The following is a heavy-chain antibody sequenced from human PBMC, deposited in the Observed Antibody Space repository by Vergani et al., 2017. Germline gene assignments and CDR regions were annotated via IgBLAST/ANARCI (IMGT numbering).Heavy chain of an antibody. CDR2: TWYEGNNK. V-gene: IGHV3-33*01. CDR1: GFTFNQYG. D-gene: IGHD5-12*01. CDR3: ARDLRLLYSRFDP. Sequence: QVQLVESGGGVVQPGRSLRLSCAACGFTFNQYGMHWVRQAPGKGLEWVAVTWYEGNNKQYADSVKGRFTISRDNSKSTMYLQMNSLRDEDTGVYYCARDLRLLYSRFDPWGQGTLVTVSS. J-gene: IGHJ5*02.